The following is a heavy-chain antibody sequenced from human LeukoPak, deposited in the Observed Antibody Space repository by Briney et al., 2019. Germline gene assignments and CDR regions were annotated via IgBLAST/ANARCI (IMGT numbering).Heavy chain of an antibody. CDR1: GFTFRSVW. J-gene: IGHJ4*02. Sequence: PGGSLRLSCTASGFTFRSVWMTWVRQAPGKGQEWVGRIKSRTAGETTDYAAPVKGIFSISRDDSENTLYLQMNSLKNEDTAVYFCTTGHGAGPVNFDYWGQGSLVTVSS. V-gene: IGHV3-15*01. CDR3: TTGHGAGPVNFDY. CDR2: IKSRTAGETT. D-gene: IGHD3-16*01.